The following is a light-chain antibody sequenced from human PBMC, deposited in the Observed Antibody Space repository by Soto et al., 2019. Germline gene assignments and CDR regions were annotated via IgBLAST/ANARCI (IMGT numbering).Light chain of an antibody. CDR2: EVS. Sequence: QSALTQAASVSGSPGQSITISCTGTSSDVGSYNLVSWYQQHPGKAPKLMIYEVSKRPSGLSNRFSGSKSVNTASLTISGLQAEDEADYYCCSYAGSRTPLIFGTGTKLTV. J-gene: IGLJ1*01. CDR1: SSDVGSYNL. V-gene: IGLV2-23*02. CDR3: CSYAGSRTPLI.